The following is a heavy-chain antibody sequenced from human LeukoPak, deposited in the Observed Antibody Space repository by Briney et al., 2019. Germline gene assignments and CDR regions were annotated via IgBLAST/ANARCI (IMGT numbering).Heavy chain of an antibody. V-gene: IGHV3-30-3*01. J-gene: IGHJ6*02. D-gene: IGHD6-13*01. Sequence: GGSLRLSCAASGFSFSSYAMHWVRQAPGKGLEWVAVISYDGSNKYYADSVKGRFTISRDNSKNTLYLQMNSLRAEDTAVYYCARIAAAGTRYYYYGMDVWGQGTTVTVSS. CDR3: ARIAAAGTRYYYYGMDV. CDR2: ISYDGSNK. CDR1: GFSFSSYA.